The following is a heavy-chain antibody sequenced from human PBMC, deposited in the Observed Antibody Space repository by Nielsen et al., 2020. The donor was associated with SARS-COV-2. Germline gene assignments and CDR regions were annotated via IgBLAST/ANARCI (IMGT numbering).Heavy chain of an antibody. J-gene: IGHJ4*02. D-gene: IGHD3-10*01. CDR2: LSGRGGT. CDR1: GFSFSGYA. Sequence: GESLKISCRASGFSFSGYAMSWVRQAPGKGLEWVSALSGRGGTHYADFVKGRFTTSTDTSRTTLYLQMTSLRAEDTAVYYCARGEYGPDTYLFDSWGQGTLVTVS. V-gene: IGHV3-23*01. CDR3: ARGEYGPDTYLFDS.